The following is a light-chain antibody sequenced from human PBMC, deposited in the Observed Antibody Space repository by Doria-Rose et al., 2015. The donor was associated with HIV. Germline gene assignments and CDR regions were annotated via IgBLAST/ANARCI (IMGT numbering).Light chain of an antibody. CDR2: GNT. CDR1: SSNIGADFD. CDR3: QSYDSRLSVYV. J-gene: IGLJ1*01. V-gene: IGLV1-40*01. Sequence: QSVVTQPPSASGAPGQRVAISCTGSSSNIGADFDVNWYQQFPGTAPKLLIHGNTNRPSGVPDRFSGSKSGTSASLAISGLRAEDEADYYCQSYDSRLSVYVFGTGTKVTVL.